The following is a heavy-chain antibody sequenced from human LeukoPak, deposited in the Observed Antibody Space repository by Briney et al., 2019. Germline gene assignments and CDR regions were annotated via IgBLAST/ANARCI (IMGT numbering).Heavy chain of an antibody. D-gene: IGHD6-13*01. CDR3: ARGSPIAAAATPFEL. V-gene: IGHV1-2*02. Sequence: ASVKVSCKTSGYAFTGYYMHWVRQAPGQGLEWMGIINPNGGDTKYAQNFQGGISVTRDTSVSTAYMELSSLRSDDTAVFYCARGSPIAAAATPFELWGQGTLVTVSS. CDR1: GYAFTGYY. CDR2: INPNGGDT. J-gene: IGHJ4*02.